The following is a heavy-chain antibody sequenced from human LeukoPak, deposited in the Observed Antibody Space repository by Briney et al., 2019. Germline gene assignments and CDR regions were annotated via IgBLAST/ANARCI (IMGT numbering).Heavy chain of an antibody. J-gene: IGHJ4*02. CDR3: AKVSPLVGANDY. V-gene: IGHV3-30*02. D-gene: IGHD1-26*01. CDR1: GFTFSNYG. Sequence: PGGSLRLSCAASGFTFSNYGIHWVRQAPGKGLEWVTFIWHDGSNQYYAESVKGRFTISRDNSRNTVYLQMNNLTSDDTAIYYCAKVSPLVGANDYWGQGALVTVSS. CDR2: IWHDGSNQ.